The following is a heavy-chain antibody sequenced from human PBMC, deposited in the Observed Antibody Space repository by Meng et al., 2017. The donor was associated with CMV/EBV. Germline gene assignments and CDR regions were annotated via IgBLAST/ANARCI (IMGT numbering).Heavy chain of an antibody. Sequence: GSLRLSCAVYGGSFSGYYWSWIRQPPGKGMEWIGEINHSGSTNYNPSLKSRVTISVDTSKNQFSLKLSSVTAADTAAYYCARDTLGRGMDVWGQGTTVTVSS. CDR3: ARDTLGRGMDV. V-gene: IGHV4-34*01. J-gene: IGHJ6*02. D-gene: IGHD1-26*01. CDR2: INHSGST. CDR1: GGSFSGYY.